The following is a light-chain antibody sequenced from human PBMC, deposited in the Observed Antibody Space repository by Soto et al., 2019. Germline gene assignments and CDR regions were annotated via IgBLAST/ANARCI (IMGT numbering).Light chain of an antibody. CDR2: DAS. CDR1: QSVSSY. V-gene: IGKV3-11*01. J-gene: IGKJ1*01. Sequence: EIVLTQSPATLSLSPGERATLSCRASQSVSSYLAWYQQKPGQAPRLLIYDASNRATGIPARFSGSASGTDFTLIISRIEPETFAFYYCQQRGNGSPWTCGQGPKVDIK. CDR3: QQRGNGSPWT.